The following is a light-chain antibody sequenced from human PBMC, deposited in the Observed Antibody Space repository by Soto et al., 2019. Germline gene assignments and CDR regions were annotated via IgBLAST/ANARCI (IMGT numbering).Light chain of an antibody. CDR1: QSASSSY. J-gene: IGKJ4*01. V-gene: IGKV3-20*01. CDR2: GAS. Sequence: EIVLTQSPGTLSLSPGERATLSCRASQSASSSYLAWYQQKPGQAPRLLIYGASSRATGIPDRFSGSGSGTDFTLTISRLEPEDFAVYYCQQYGGLPLTFGGGTKVEIK. CDR3: QQYGGLPLT.